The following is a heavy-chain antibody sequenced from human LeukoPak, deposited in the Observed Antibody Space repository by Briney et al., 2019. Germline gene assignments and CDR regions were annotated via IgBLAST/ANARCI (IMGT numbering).Heavy chain of an antibody. CDR2: IYYSGST. CDR3: ARDMPGLDAFDI. Sequence: PSETLSLTCTVSGGSISSYYWSWIRQPPGKGLEWIGYIYYSGSTNYNPSLKSRVTISVDTSKNQFSLKLSSVTAADTAVYYCARDMPGLDAFDIWGQGTMVTVSS. D-gene: IGHD2-2*01. V-gene: IGHV4-59*12. CDR1: GGSISSYY. J-gene: IGHJ3*02.